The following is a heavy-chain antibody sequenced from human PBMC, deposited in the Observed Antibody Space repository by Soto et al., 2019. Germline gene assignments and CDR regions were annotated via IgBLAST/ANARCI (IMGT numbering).Heavy chain of an antibody. D-gene: IGHD5-18*01. CDR1: GGTFSSYA. Sequence: QVQLVQSGAEVKKPGSSVNVSCKASGGTFSSYAISWLRQAPGQGPEWMGGVVPILETTIYAQKFLGRMTINAAESTTTVFMEFRGLAAEDMAVYYCAKDGSPDGYSWPILYVAMDVWGPGTTVTVSS. J-gene: IGHJ6*02. V-gene: IGHV1-69*01. CDR2: VVPILETT. CDR3: AKDGSPDGYSWPILYVAMDV.